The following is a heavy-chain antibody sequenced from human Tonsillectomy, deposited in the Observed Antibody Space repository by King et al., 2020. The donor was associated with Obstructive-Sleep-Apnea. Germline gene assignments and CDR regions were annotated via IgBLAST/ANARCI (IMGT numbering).Heavy chain of an antibody. Sequence: VQLQESGPGLVKPSQTLSLTCTVSGGSISSGGYYWSWIRQHPGKGLEWIGYIYYSGSTYYNPSLKSRVTISVDTSKNQFSLKLSSVTAADPAVYYCARVEEFVLLFDYWGQGTLVTVSS. V-gene: IGHV4-31*03. J-gene: IGHJ4*02. CDR1: GGSISSGGYY. D-gene: IGHD6-6*01. CDR3: ARVEEFVLLFDY. CDR2: IYYSGST.